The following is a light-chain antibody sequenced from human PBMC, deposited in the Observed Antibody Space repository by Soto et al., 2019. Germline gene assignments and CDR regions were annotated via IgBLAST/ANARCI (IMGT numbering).Light chain of an antibody. CDR3: GSYTSRSTLDYA. CDR2: DVT. Sequence: QSVLTQPASVSGSPGQSITISCTGTSSDVGGYNYVSWYQQHPGKAPKLLIYDVTNRPSGVSNRFSGSKSGNTASLTISRLQADDEADYYCGSYTSRSTLDYAFGTGTKVTVL. V-gene: IGLV2-14*01. CDR1: SSDVGGYNY. J-gene: IGLJ1*01.